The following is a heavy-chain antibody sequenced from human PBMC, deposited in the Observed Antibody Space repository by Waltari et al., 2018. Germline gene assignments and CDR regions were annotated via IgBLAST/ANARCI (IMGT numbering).Heavy chain of an antibody. D-gene: IGHD4-17*01. CDR2: INPNSGGT. CDR3: ARASTVPPTTGYYYMDV. J-gene: IGHJ6*03. Sequence: QVQLVQSGAEVKKPGASVKVSCKASGYTFTGYYMHWVRQAPGQGLEWMGRINPNSGGTNYAQKFQGRVTITADKSTSTAYMELSSLRSEDTAVYYCARASTVPPTTGYYYMDVWGKGTTVTVSS. CDR1: GYTFTGYY. V-gene: IGHV1-2*06.